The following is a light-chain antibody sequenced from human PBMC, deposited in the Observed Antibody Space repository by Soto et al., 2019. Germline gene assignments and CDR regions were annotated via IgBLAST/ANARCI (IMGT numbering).Light chain of an antibody. CDR3: QHYDSSHGT. V-gene: IGKV3-20*01. Sequence: EIVLTQSPGTLSLSPGERATLSCRASQSFTSTYLAWYQQKPGQAPRLLIFGASSRATGIPDRFGGSGSGTDFTLTISSLEPEDFAVYYCQHYDSSHGTFGQGTKVEI. J-gene: IGKJ1*01. CDR2: GAS. CDR1: QSFTSTY.